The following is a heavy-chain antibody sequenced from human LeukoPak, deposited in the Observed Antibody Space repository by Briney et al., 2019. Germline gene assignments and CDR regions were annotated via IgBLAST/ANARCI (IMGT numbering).Heavy chain of an antibody. V-gene: IGHV3-7*01. CDR1: GFSFSNHY. D-gene: IGHD6-19*01. CDR2: INEDGSNK. Sequence: PGGSLRLSCAASGFSFSNHYMRWIRQAPGKGLEWVAHINEDGSNKWHLGSVKGRFTVSRDNARNALYLQMNSLRVEDTAVYYCTRVIVAVPGYFDYFDFWGQGALVTVSS. CDR3: TRVIVAVPGYFDYFDF. J-gene: IGHJ4*02.